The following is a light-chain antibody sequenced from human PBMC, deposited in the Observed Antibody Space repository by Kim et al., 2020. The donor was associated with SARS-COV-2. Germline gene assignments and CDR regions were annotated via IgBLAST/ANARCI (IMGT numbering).Light chain of an antibody. CDR1: SPNRRAGYD. CDR2: SNG. V-gene: IGLV1-40*01. J-gene: IGLJ1*01. Sequence: VSAACIGSSPNRRAGYDVHWDQHLPTTAPKLLIYSNGNRPSGVPDRFSGSKSGTSASLAITGLQAEDEADYYCQSYDSSLSGYVFGSGTKVTVL. CDR3: QSYDSSLSGYV.